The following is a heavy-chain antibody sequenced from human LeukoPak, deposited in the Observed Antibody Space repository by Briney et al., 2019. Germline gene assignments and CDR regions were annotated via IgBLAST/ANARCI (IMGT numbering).Heavy chain of an antibody. D-gene: IGHD5-12*01. CDR2: IYYSGST. Sequence: KTSETLSLTCTVSGGSISSYYWSWIRQPPGKGLEWIGYIYYSGSTNYNPSLKSRVTISVDTSKNQFSLKLSSVTAADTAVYYCARDLGYSGYDLAWVYWGQGTLATVSS. CDR3: ARDLGYSGYDLAWVY. J-gene: IGHJ4*02. CDR1: GGSISSYY. V-gene: IGHV4-59*01.